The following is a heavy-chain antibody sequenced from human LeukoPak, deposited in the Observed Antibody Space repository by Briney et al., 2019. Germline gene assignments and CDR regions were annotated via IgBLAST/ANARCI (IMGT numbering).Heavy chain of an antibody. CDR2: IYSGGST. D-gene: IGHD5-12*01. CDR1: GFTLSSNY. J-gene: IGHJ4*02. V-gene: IGHV3-53*01. CDR3: ARGRYSGYVFDY. Sequence: GGSLRLSCAASGFTLSSNYMSWLRQAPGKGLEWVSVIYSGGSTYYADSVKGRFTISRDNSKNTLYLQMNSLRAEDTAVYYCARGRYSGYVFDYWGQGTLVTVSS.